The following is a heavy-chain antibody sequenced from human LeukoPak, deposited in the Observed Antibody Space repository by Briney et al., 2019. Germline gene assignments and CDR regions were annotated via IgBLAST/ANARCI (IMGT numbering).Heavy chain of an antibody. CDR3: ARGYYHYYIDV. CDR2: FYKTGDT. V-gene: IGHV4-39*07. Sequence: SETLSPTWNVVGGFISDTRHYWAWTRHPPGKGLEWIGNFYKTGDTYYEPSLKSRVTISGDTSQNHLSLRLTSVTAADTAVYYCARGYYHYYIDVWGKGTTVTVSS. CDR1: GGFISDTRHY. J-gene: IGHJ6*03.